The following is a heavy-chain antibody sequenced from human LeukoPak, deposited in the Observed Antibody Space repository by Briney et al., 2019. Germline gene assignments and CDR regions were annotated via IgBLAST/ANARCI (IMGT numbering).Heavy chain of an antibody. CDR2: IKQDGSEK. CDR3: AREKGYVFDY. CDR1: GITLSNYW. Sequence: GGSVRLSCAGSGITLSNYWMSWVRQAPGKGLAWVANIKQDGSEKYYVDSVKGRFTISRHNARNSLYLQMNNLRAEDTAVYYCAREKGYVFDYWGQGTLVTVSS. D-gene: IGHD5-18*01. J-gene: IGHJ4*02. V-gene: IGHV3-7*01.